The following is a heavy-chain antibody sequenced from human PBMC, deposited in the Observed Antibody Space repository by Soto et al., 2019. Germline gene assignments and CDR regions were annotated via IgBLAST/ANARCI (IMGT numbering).Heavy chain of an antibody. Sequence: QVQLVESGGGVVRPGRSLRLSCAASGYTFSRYGMHWVRQALGKGMEWVAVISYDGSNKYYADSVKGRFTISRDNSKNTLYLQMNSLRAEDTAVYYCAKDPALSYDGTYEVWGQGTLVTVSS. V-gene: IGHV3-30*18. D-gene: IGHD5-12*01. CDR2: ISYDGSNK. J-gene: IGHJ4*02. CDR1: GYTFSRYG. CDR3: AKDPALSYDGTYEV.